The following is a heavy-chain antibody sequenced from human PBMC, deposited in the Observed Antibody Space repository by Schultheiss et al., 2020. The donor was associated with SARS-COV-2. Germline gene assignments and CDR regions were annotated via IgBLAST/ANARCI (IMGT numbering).Heavy chain of an antibody. Sequence: SQTLSLTCTVSGGSISSYYWSWIRQPPGKGLEWIGSIYHSGSTYYNPSLKSRVTISVDTSKNQFSLKLSSVTAADTAVYYCARTDYQLGYYYYYYGMDVWGQGTTVTVSS. D-gene: IGHD2-2*01. CDR3: ARTDYQLGYYYYYYGMDV. CDR1: GGSISSYY. V-gene: IGHV4-39*07. CDR2: IYHSGST. J-gene: IGHJ6*02.